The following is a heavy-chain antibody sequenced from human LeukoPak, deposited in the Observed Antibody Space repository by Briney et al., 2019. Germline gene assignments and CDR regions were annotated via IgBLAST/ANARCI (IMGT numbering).Heavy chain of an antibody. Sequence: PGGSLRLSCAASGFTISSYGMHWVRQAPGKGLEWVAFIRYDGSYKNYADSVKGRFTISRDISKSTLYLQMNSLRAADTAVYYCAKDSGVRGPEYYYYMDVWGKGTTVTISS. CDR3: AKDSGVRGPEYYYYMDV. J-gene: IGHJ6*03. D-gene: IGHD3-10*01. V-gene: IGHV3-30*02. CDR1: GFTISSYG. CDR2: IRYDGSYK.